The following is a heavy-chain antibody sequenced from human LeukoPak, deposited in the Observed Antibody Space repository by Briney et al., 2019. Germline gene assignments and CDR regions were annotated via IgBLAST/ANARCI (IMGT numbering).Heavy chain of an antibody. V-gene: IGHV4-34*01. J-gene: IGHJ4*02. CDR3: ASAMDWRSYYFDY. Sequence: SETLSLTCAVYGGSFSGYYWSWIRQPPGKGLEWIGEINHSGSTNYNPSLKSRVTISVDTSKNQFSLKLSSVTAADTAVYYCASAMDWRSYYFDYWGQGTLVTVSS. D-gene: IGHD3/OR15-3a*01. CDR1: GGSFSGYY. CDR2: INHSGST.